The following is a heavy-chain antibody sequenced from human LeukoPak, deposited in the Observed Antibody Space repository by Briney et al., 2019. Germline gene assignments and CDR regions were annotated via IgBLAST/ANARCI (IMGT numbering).Heavy chain of an antibody. Sequence: PLASVKVSCKASGYTFTSYGISWVRQAPGQGLEWMGWISAYNGNTNYAQKLQGRVTMTTDTSTSTAYMELRSLRSDDTAVYYCARCYYGSGSYAQNYYYYYMDVWGKGTTVTISS. J-gene: IGHJ6*03. V-gene: IGHV1-18*01. D-gene: IGHD3-10*01. CDR2: ISAYNGNT. CDR1: GYTFTSYG. CDR3: ARCYYGSGSYAQNYYYYYMDV.